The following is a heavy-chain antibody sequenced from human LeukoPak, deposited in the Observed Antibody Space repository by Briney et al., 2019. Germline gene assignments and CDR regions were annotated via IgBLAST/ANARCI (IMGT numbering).Heavy chain of an antibody. CDR3: ARLYCSGGSCYANLDY. Sequence: GGSLRLSCAASGFPFSSYWMSWVRQAPGKGLEWVANMTQEGSQKSYVVSVRGRFTISRDNAENSLYLQMNSLTAEDTAVYYCARLYCSGGSCYANLDYWGQGTLDAV. J-gene: IGHJ4*02. D-gene: IGHD2-15*01. CDR2: MTQEGSQK. CDR1: GFPFSSYW. V-gene: IGHV3-7*04.